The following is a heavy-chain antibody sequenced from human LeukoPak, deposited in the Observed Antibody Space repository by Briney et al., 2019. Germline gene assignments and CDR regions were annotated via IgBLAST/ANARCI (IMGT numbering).Heavy chain of an antibody. CDR2: IYYSGST. Sequence: SETLSLTCAVSGGSISTYYWSWIRQPPGKGLEWIGYIYYSGSTNYNPSLKSRVTISVDTSKNQFSLKLSSVTAADTAVYYCARHGRIVGATSYFDYWGQGTLVTVSS. V-gene: IGHV4-59*08. CDR3: ARHGRIVGATSYFDY. CDR1: GGSISTYY. J-gene: IGHJ4*02. D-gene: IGHD1-26*01.